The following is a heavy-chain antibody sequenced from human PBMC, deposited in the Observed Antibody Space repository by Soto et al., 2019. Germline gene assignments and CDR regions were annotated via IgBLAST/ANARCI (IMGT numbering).Heavy chain of an antibody. J-gene: IGHJ4*02. Sequence: SDTLSLTFTVSCGSISSSSYYWGFIRHPPGKGLEWIGSFYYSGSTYYNPSLKSRLTISVDTSKNQFSLKLSSVTAADTAVYYCARHYGQEVFEYWGQGTLVTVSS. CDR1: CGSISSSSYY. CDR3: ARHYGQEVFEY. CDR2: FYYSGST. V-gene: IGHV4-39*01. D-gene: IGHD3-10*01.